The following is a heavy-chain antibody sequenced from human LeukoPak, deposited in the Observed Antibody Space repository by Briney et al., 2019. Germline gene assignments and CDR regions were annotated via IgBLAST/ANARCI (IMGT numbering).Heavy chain of an antibody. CDR1: GGSITTTY. Sequence: SSEKLSLNCTVSGGSITTTYCGWIGQRPGKGLKLIGYIHYSGSTDYNPSLQSRVTMSIDTSKNQFSLNLSSVTAADTAVYYCAMYDYSGWHYFTYWGQGTLVTVSS. V-gene: IGHV4-59*01. CDR3: AMYDYSGWHYFTY. CDR2: IHYSGST. D-gene: IGHD3-22*01. J-gene: IGHJ4*02.